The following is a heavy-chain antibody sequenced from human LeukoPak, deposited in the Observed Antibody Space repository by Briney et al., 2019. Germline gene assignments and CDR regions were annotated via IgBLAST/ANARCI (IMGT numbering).Heavy chain of an antibody. CDR1: GFTFGDFA. CDR3: SRDALSLPYNWFYS. Sequence: SLRLSCTASGFTFGDFAMSWFRQAPGEGLERVGFIRSKAYGATTTCAACVKGRFTISRHDSRSIAYLQMNSLKTEDTAVYYCSRDALSLPYNWFYSWRQGSLTTVS. CDR2: IRSKAYGATT. J-gene: IGHJ5*01. D-gene: IGHD2-15*01. V-gene: IGHV3-49*03.